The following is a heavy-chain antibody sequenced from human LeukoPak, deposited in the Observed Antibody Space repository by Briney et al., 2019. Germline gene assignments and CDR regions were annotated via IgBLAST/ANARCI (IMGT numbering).Heavy chain of an antibody. Sequence: GGSLRLPCAASGFTSSAYDMHWVRQITGGGLEWVSTSGTVGDTFYSDSVKGRFTISRDNSKNTLYLQMNSLRVEDTAVYYCAREEYSTSFDYWGQGTLVTVSP. V-gene: IGHV3-13*04. CDR2: SGTVGDT. CDR1: GFTSSAYD. J-gene: IGHJ4*02. D-gene: IGHD6-6*01. CDR3: AREEYSTSFDY.